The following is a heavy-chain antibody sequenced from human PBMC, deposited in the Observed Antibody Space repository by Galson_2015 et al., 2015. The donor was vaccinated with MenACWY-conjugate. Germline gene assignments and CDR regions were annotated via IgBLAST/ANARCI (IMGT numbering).Heavy chain of an antibody. V-gene: IGHV3-11*06. Sequence: SLRVSCKASGFTFTDYYMNWMRQATGQGLEWMGYISRNSGYTDYAESVKGRFTIPRDNAKNSLYLQMNSLRAEDTAVYYCARRAAAGQTYYYYYYMDVWGKGTTVTVSS. CDR2: ISRNSGYT. CDR3: ARRAAAGQTYYYYYYMDV. J-gene: IGHJ6*03. D-gene: IGHD6-13*01. CDR1: GFTFTDYY.